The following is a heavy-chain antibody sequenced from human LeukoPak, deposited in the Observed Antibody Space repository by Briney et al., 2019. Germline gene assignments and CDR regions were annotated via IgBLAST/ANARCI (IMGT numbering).Heavy chain of an antibody. CDR3: AKDSSVVVPAAIPY. CDR1: GFTFSSYA. Sequence: AGGSLRHSCAPSGFTFSSYAMSWVRQAPGKGLEWVSAISGSGGSTYYADSVKGRFTISRDNSKNTLYLQMNSLRAEDTAVYYCAKDSSVVVPAAIPYWGQGTLVTVSS. CDR2: ISGSGGST. D-gene: IGHD2-2*01. J-gene: IGHJ4*02. V-gene: IGHV3-23*01.